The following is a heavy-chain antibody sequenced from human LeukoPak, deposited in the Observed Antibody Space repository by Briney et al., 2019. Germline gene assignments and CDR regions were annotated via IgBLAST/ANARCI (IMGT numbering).Heavy chain of an antibody. CDR2: IHYSGST. CDR1: GGSIRSSSYY. D-gene: IGHD6-19*01. V-gene: IGHV4-39*01. CDR3: ASFQWLGQFDY. Sequence: PSETLSLTCTVSGGSIRSSSYYWGWIRQPPGRGLEWIGTIHYSGSTYYNPSLKSRVTISVATSKNQFPLKLSSVTAADTAVYLCASFQWLGQFDYWGQGTLVTVSS. J-gene: IGHJ4*02.